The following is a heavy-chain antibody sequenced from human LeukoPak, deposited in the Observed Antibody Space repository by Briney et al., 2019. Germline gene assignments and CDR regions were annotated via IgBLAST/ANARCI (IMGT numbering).Heavy chain of an antibody. V-gene: IGHV1-69*05. J-gene: IGHJ4*02. Sequence: ASVKVSCKASGGTFSSYATSWVRQAPGQGLEWMGGIIPIFGTANYAQKFQGRVTITTDESTSTAYMELSSLRSEDTAVYYCARVALDCSSTSCYPGYFDYWGQGTLVTVSS. CDR3: ARVALDCSSTSCYPGYFDY. CDR1: GGTFSSYA. CDR2: IIPIFGTA. D-gene: IGHD2-2*01.